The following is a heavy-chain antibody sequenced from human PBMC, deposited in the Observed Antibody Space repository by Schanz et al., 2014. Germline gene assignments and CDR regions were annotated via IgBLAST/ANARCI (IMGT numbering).Heavy chain of an antibody. Sequence: QVQLVQSGAEVKKPGSPVKLSCKSSGGTFSSYTISWVRQARGQGLEWVGRFIPILDVGNYAQQFQGRVTFTADKSTSTAYMELSSPRDEDTALYYCAKGTMPGAFDIWGQGTMVTVSS. J-gene: IGHJ3*02. CDR2: FIPILDVG. V-gene: IGHV1-69*02. CDR1: GGTFSSYT. D-gene: IGHD1-26*01. CDR3: AKGTMPGAFDI.